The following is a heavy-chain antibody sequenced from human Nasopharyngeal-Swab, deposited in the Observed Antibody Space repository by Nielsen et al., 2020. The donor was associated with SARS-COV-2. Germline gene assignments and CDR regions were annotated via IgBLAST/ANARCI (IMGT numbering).Heavy chain of an antibody. CDR2: VNHNGSP. CDR3: ARGSTMNGYYGMDV. D-gene: IGHD3-22*01. Sequence: SETLSLTCAIYGEPSSGYYWTWIRQPPGKGLEWIGEVNHNGSPSYNPPLKSRVTISVDTSKTQFSLKLSSVTAADTAVYYCARGSTMNGYYGMDVWGQRTTVTVSS. CDR1: GEPSSGYY. J-gene: IGHJ6*02. V-gene: IGHV4-34*01.